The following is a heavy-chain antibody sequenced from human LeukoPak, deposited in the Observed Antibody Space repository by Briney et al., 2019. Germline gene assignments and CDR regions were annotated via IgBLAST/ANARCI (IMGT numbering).Heavy chain of an antibody. CDR1: GGSFSGYY. V-gene: IGHV4-34*01. Sequence: SETLSLTCAVYGGSFSGYYWSWIRQPPEKGLEWIGEINHSGSTNYNPSLKSRVTISVDTSKNQFSLKLSSVTAADTAVYYCARAAAGDSDYWGQGTLVTVSS. CDR3: ARAAAGDSDY. J-gene: IGHJ4*02. CDR2: INHSGST. D-gene: IGHD7-27*01.